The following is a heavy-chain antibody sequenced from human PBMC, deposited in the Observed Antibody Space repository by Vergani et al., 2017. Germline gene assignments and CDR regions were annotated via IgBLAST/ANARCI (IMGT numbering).Heavy chain of an antibody. V-gene: IGHV3-74*01. CDR1: GFTFSSYW. J-gene: IGHJ4*02. CDR2: INSDGSST. D-gene: IGHD2-15*01. CDR3: ARTQVDCSGGSCYSGLFDY. Sequence: EVQLVESGGGLVQPGGSLRLSCAASGFTFSSYWMHWVRQAPGKGLVWVSRINSDGSSTSYADSVKGRFTISRDNAKNTLYLQMNSLRAEDTAVYYCARTQVDCSGGSCYSGLFDYWGQGTLVTVSS.